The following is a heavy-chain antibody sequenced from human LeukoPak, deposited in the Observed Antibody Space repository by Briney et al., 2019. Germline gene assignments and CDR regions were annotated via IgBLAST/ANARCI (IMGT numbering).Heavy chain of an antibody. CDR3: AVPTVPDY. CDR2: ISSSSSTI. D-gene: IGHD4-17*01. Sequence: GGSLRLSCAASGFTFSSYEMNWVRQAPGKGLEWVSYISSSSSTIYYADSVKGRFTISRDNAKNSLYLQMNSLRAEDTAVYYCAVPTVPDYWGQGTLVTVSS. V-gene: IGHV3-48*03. J-gene: IGHJ4*02. CDR1: GFTFSSYE.